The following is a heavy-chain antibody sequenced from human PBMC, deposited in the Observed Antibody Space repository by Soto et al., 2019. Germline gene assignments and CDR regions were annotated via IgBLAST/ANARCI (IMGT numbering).Heavy chain of an antibody. J-gene: IGHJ5*02. CDR1: GFTFSSYG. D-gene: IGHD5-12*01. CDR3: AREYSGYDSEWFDP. V-gene: IGHV3-33*01. Sequence: GVSLRLSCAASGFTFSSYGMHWVRQAPGKGLEWVAVIWYDGSNKYYADSVKGRFTISRDNSKNTLYLQMNSLRAEDTAVYYCAREYSGYDSEWFDPWGQGTLVTVSS. CDR2: IWYDGSNK.